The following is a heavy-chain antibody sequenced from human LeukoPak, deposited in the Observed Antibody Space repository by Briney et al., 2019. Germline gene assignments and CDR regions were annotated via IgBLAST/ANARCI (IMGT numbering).Heavy chain of an antibody. CDR2: ISGSGGST. V-gene: IGHV3-23*01. CDR3: AREGRRYDSSGYRYFDY. J-gene: IGHJ4*02. CDR1: GFTFSSYA. D-gene: IGHD3-22*01. Sequence: GGSLRLSCAASGFTFSSYAMSWVRQAPGKGLEWVSAISGSGGSTYYADSVKGRFTISRDNSKNTLYLQMNSLRAEDTAVYYCAREGRRYDSSGYRYFDYWGQGTLVTVSS.